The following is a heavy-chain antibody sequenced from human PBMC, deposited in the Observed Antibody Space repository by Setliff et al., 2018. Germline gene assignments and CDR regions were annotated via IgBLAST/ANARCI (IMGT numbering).Heavy chain of an antibody. CDR2: FDHSGST. D-gene: IGHD3-10*01. CDR3: ARVDFTMIQGVIGH. V-gene: IGHV4-34*01. CDR1: GASFSNYY. Sequence: PSETLSLTCTVYGASFSNYYWGWVRQPPEERLEWIAEFDHSGSTYYNPSLQSRVSISVDTSRNQFSLRMTYVTAADTAVYYCARVDFTMIQGVIGHWGQGTLVTVSS. J-gene: IGHJ1*01.